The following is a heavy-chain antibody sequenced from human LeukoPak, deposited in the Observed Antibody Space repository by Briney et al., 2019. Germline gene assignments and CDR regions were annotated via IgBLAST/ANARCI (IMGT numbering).Heavy chain of an antibody. V-gene: IGHV2-5*01. D-gene: IGHD2-8*01. CDR2: IYWNDDK. J-gene: IGHJ4*02. CDR3: AHTESFPSCSDGVCYTDRTFDY. CDR1: GSSLSTTGVG. Sequence: SGPTLVKPTQTLTLTCSFSGSSLSTTGVGVGWIRQPPGKALEWLALIYWNDDKRYSPSLKSRLTITKDTSKNQVLLTMTNVDPVDTATYFCAHTESFPSCSDGVCYTDRTFDYWGRGTLVTVSS.